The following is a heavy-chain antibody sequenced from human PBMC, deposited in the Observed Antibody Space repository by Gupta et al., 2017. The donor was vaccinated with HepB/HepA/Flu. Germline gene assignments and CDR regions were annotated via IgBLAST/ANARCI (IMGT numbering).Heavy chain of an antibody. J-gene: IGHJ5*02. CDR1: GYTFTSDG. Sequence: QVPLVQSGPEVHKPGASVKVSCKASGYTFTSDGISWVRQAPGQGLEWMGGINPYNGNTKYCEKFQGRVSMTTDISTNTVYMELKSQRSDDTAVYYCARDPQFDPWGQGTLVIGSP. CDR2: INPYNGNT. CDR3: ARDPQFDP. V-gene: IGHV1-18*01.